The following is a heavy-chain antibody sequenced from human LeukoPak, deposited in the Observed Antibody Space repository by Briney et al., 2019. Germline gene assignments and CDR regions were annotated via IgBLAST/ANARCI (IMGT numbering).Heavy chain of an antibody. CDR3: ARKGGRSGSYRD. V-gene: IGHV1-8*01. J-gene: IGHJ4*02. D-gene: IGHD3-10*01. CDR1: GYTFTSYD. CDR2: MNPNSGNT. Sequence: ASVKVSCKASGYTFTSYDINWVRQATGQGLEWMGWMNPNSGNTGYAQKFQGRVTMTRNTSISTAYMELSSLRSEDTAVYYCARKGGRSGSYRDWGQGTLVTVSS.